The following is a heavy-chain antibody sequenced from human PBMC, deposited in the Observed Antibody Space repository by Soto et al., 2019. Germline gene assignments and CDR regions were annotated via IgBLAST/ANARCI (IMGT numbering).Heavy chain of an antibody. CDR3: ARLEGLATISYYFDF. J-gene: IGHJ4*02. D-gene: IGHD3-9*01. V-gene: IGHV4-39*01. Sequence: KPSETLSLTCSVSGGSISRSSYYWGWIRQPPGKGLEWIGSIYYSGSTYYNPSLKSRVTISIDKSKNQFSLKLSSLTAADTAVYYCARLEGLATISYYFDFWGQGTLVTVSS. CDR1: GGSISRSSYY. CDR2: IYYSGST.